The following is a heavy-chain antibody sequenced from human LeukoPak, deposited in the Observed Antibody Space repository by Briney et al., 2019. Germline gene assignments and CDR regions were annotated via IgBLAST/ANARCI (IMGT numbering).Heavy chain of an antibody. Sequence: ASVKVSCKASGYTFTGYYMHWVRQAPGQGLEWMGWINPNSSGTNYAQKFQGRVTMTRDTSISTAYMELSRLRSDDTAVYYCAGSSGYDPRDAFDIWGQGTMVTVSS. CDR1: GYTFTGYY. D-gene: IGHD5-12*01. J-gene: IGHJ3*02. V-gene: IGHV1-2*02. CDR2: INPNSSGT. CDR3: AGSSGYDPRDAFDI.